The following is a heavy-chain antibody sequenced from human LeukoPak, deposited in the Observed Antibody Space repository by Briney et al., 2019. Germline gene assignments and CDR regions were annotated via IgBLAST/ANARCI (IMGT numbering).Heavy chain of an antibody. V-gene: IGHV3-21*01. Sequence: GGSLRLSCEASGFSLTSMDRVRQAPGKGLEWVSSISSSSAYIYYADSVRGRFTISRDNAKNSLYLQMNSLRAEDTAVYYCARELSSSGYYFDSWGQGNLVTVSS. CDR1: GFSLTS. D-gene: IGHD5-18*01. CDR2: ISSSSAYI. CDR3: ARELSSSGYYFDS. J-gene: IGHJ4*02.